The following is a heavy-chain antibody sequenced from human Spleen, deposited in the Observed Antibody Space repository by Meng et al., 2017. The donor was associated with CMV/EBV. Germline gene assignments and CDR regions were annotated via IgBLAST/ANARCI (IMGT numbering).Heavy chain of an antibody. Sequence: SETLSLTCTVSGGSISSYYGSWIRQPPGKGLEWIGYIYYSGSTNYNPSLKSRVTISVDTSKNQFSLKLTSVTAADTAVYYCARDYDFWSGPYPDYWGQGTLVTVSS. CDR2: IYYSGST. CDR1: GGSISSYY. D-gene: IGHD3-3*01. J-gene: IGHJ4*02. V-gene: IGHV4-59*12. CDR3: ARDYDFWSGPYPDY.